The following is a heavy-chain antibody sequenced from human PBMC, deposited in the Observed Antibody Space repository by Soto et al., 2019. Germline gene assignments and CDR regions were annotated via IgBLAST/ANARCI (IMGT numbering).Heavy chain of an antibody. CDR1: GYTFTSYG. D-gene: IGHD2-15*01. V-gene: IGHV1-18*01. CDR2: ISAYNGNT. J-gene: IGHJ4*02. CDR3: ARGHIVVVVADTGFDY. Sequence: GASVKVSCKASGYTFTSYGISWVRQAPGQGLERMGWISAYNGNTNYAQKLQGRVTMTTDTSTSTAYMELRSLRSDDTAVYYCARGHIVVVVADTGFDYWGQGTLVTVSS.